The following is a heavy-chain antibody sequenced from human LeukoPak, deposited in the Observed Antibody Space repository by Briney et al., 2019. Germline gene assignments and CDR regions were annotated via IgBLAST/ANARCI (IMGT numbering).Heavy chain of an antibody. CDR2: ISITSDKI. Sequence: GGSLRLSCAASGFTFSNYEMNWFRQAPGKGLEWVSYISITSDKIYYADSVKGRFTISRDNARNSLYLQMNSLRAEDTALYYCTRVQAGRAGLMDVWGRGTTVTVSS. V-gene: IGHV3-48*03. CDR3: TRVQAGRAGLMDV. J-gene: IGHJ6*02. CDR1: GFTFSNYE. D-gene: IGHD6-13*01.